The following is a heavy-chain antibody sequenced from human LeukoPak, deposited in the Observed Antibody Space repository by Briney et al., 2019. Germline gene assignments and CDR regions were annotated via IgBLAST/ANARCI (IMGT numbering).Heavy chain of an antibody. J-gene: IGHJ5*02. CDR2: ISAYNGNT. D-gene: IGHD2-2*01. CDR3: ARGCSSTSCYHFRWFDP. Sequence: ASVKVSCKASGYTFTSYGISWVRQAAGQGLEWMGWISAYNGNTNYAQKLQGRVTMTTDTSTSTAYMELRSLRSDDTAVYYCARGCSSTSCYHFRWFDPWGQGTLVTVSS. CDR1: GYTFTSYG. V-gene: IGHV1-18*01.